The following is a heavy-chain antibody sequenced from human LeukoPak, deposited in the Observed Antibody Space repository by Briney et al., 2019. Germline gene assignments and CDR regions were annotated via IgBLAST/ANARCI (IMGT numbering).Heavy chain of an antibody. CDR3: ARGLHFEQLVPAY. CDR1: GFTFSSYG. V-gene: IGHV3-33*01. CDR2: IWYDGSNK. Sequence: GGSLRLSCAASGFTFSSYGMHWVRQAPGKGLEWVAVIWYDGSNKYYADSVKGRFTISRDNSKNTLYLQMNSLRAEDTAVYYCARGLHFEQLVPAYWGQGTLVTVSS. J-gene: IGHJ4*02. D-gene: IGHD6-13*01.